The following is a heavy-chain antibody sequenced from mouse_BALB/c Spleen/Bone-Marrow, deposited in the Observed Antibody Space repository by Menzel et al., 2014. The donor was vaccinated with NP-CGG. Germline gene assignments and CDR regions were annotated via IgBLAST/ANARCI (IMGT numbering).Heavy chain of an antibody. CDR3: TRMWAY. Sequence: QVHVKQSGAELVKPGASVKMSCKASGYTFTSYWMHWVKQRPGQGLEWIGTIDPSDSYTSYNQKFKGKATLTVDTSSSTAYMQLSSLTSEDSAVYYCTRMWAYWGQGTLATVSA. CDR1: GYTFTSYW. V-gene: IGHV1S127*01. CDR2: IDPSDSYT. J-gene: IGHJ3*01.